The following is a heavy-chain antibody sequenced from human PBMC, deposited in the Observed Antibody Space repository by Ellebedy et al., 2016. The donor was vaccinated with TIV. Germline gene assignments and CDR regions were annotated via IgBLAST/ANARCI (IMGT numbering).Heavy chain of an antibody. CDR3: VRLSGFGELHFDY. D-gene: IGHD3-10*01. V-gene: IGHV3-9*01. CDR1: GFIFSDYY. J-gene: IGHJ4*02. CDR2: ITSNSGNI. Sequence: GGSLRLXXAASGFIFSDYYMSWIRQAPGKGLEWVSGITSNSGNIGYAASVKGRFSTARDNTKNSLYLLMKNLRPEDTAFYFCVRLSGFGELHFDYWGQGALVTVTS.